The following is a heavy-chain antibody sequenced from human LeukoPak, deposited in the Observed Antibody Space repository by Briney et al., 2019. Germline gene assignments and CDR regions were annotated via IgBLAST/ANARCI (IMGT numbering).Heavy chain of an antibody. CDR3: ARVSLGQCSGTNCYSKDY. CDR1: GYSFTSYG. Sequence: ASVKVSCKALGYSFTSYGISWVRQAPGQGLDWMGWISTYNGNTFYAQKFQGRATMTIDTSTSTAYMERRSLRSDDTAVYYCARVSLGQCSGTNCYSKDYWGQGTLVTVSS. V-gene: IGHV1-18*01. J-gene: IGHJ4*02. CDR2: ISTYNGNT. D-gene: IGHD2-15*01.